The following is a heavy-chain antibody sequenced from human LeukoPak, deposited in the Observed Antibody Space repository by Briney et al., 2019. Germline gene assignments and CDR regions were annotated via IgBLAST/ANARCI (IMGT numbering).Heavy chain of an antibody. D-gene: IGHD3-10*01. V-gene: IGHV1-46*01. CDR2: INPSGGST. J-gene: IGHJ5*02. CDR3: ARDPKITMVRGVRTGPNWFDP. CDR1: GYTFTSYY. Sequence: ASVKVSCKASGYTFTSYYMHWVRQAPGQGLEWMGIINPSGGSTCYAQKFQGRVTMTRDTSTSTVYMELSSLRSEDTAVSYCARDPKITMVRGVRTGPNWFDPWGQGTLVTVSS.